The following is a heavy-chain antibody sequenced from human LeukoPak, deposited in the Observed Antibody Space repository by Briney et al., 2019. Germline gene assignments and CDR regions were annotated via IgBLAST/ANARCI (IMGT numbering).Heavy chain of an antibody. CDR3: ASGGIYYYYYMDV. D-gene: IGHD3-16*01. CDR2: IYTSGST. V-gene: IGHV4-61*02. J-gene: IGHJ6*03. CDR1: GGSISSGSYY. Sequence: SQTLSLTCTVSGGSISSGSYYWSWIRQPAGKGLEWIGRIYTSGSTNYNPSLKSRVTISVDTSKNQFSLKLGSVTAADTAVYYCASGGIYYYYYMDVWGKGTTVTVSS.